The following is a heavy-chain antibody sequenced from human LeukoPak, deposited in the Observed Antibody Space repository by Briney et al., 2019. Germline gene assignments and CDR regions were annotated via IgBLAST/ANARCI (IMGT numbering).Heavy chain of an antibody. CDR2: IWYDGSKN. D-gene: IGHD2-2*02. Sequence: GGSLRLSCAASGFIFGNYGMHWIRQAPGKGLDWVANIWYDGSKNYYADSVKGRFTISRDNFNNMLYLQMNSLRVEDTALYYCARAPYTTGRSFYFDSWGQGALLTVSS. J-gene: IGHJ4*02. V-gene: IGHV3-33*01. CDR1: GFIFGNYG. CDR3: ARAPYTTGRSFYFDS.